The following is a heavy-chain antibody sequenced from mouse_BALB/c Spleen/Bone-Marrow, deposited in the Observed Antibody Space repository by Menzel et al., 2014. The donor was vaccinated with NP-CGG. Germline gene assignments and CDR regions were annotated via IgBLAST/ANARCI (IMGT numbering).Heavy chain of an antibody. V-gene: IGHV1-67*01. D-gene: IGHD1-1*01. CDR1: GYTFTDYA. CDR3: ASYCSSYYAMDY. Sequence: VKLVESGPELVRPGVSVKISCKGSGYTFTDYAMHWVKQSHAKSLEWIGVISTYSGNTNYNQKFKGKATMTVDKSSSTAYIELARLTSEDSAIYYCASYCSSYYAMDYWGQGTSVTVSS. J-gene: IGHJ4*01. CDR2: ISTYSGNT.